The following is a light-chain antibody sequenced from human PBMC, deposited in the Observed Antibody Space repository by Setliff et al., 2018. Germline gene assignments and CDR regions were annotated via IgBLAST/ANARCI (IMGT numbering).Light chain of an antibody. CDR2: SAN. J-gene: IGLJ2*01. Sequence: QSALTQPASVSGSPAQSITISCTGTSSDIGRYDFVSWYQHLPGKAPQLLIFSANNRPSQISDRFSASKSGDTASLTISGLQAEDEAVYYCCSYTPTMGVVFGGGTKVTVL. CDR1: SSDIGRYDF. CDR3: CSYTPTMGVV. V-gene: IGLV2-14*03.